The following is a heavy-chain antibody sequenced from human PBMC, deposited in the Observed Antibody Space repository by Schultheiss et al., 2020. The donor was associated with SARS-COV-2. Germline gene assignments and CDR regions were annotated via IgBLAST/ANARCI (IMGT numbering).Heavy chain of an antibody. CDR1: GFTFSSYG. CDR3: ARTDTAMGFDY. Sequence: GGSLRLSCAASGFTFSSYGMHWVRQAPGKGLEWVSSISSSSSYIYYADSVKGRFTISRDNAKNSLYLQMNSLRAEDTAVYYCARTDTAMGFDYWGQGTLVTVSS. V-gene: IGHV3-21*01. D-gene: IGHD5-18*01. CDR2: ISSSSSYI. J-gene: IGHJ4*02.